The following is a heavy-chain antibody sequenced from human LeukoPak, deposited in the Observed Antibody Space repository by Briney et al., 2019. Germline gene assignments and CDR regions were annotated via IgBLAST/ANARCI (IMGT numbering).Heavy chain of an antibody. CDR3: AKDDRYLHHLTYFDY. V-gene: IGHV3-23*01. D-gene: IGHD3-9*01. J-gene: IGHJ4*02. CDR1: GFTFSSYA. Sequence: PGGSLRLSCAASGFTFSSYAMTWVRQAPGKGLEWVSAISGSGGSTYYADSVKGRFTISRDNSKNTLYLQMNSLRAEDTAVYYCAKDDRYLHHLTYFDYWGQGTLVTVSS. CDR2: ISGSGGST.